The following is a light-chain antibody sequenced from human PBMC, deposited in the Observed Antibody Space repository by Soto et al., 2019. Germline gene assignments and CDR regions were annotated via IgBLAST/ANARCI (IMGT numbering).Light chain of an antibody. CDR1: QHVTTTY. Sequence: PGERATLSCTASQHVTTTYIAWYQQKFGQAPRLLIYGASTRATGTPDRFTGGGFGTDFTLNISRVEPEDFAVYYCQKYDSSFTFGGGTKVEMK. J-gene: IGKJ4*01. CDR3: QKYDSSFT. V-gene: IGKV3-20*01. CDR2: GAS.